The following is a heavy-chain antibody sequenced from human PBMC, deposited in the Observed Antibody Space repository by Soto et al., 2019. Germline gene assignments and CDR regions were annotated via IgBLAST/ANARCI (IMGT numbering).Heavy chain of an antibody. D-gene: IGHD2-2*01. V-gene: IGHV4-39*01. CDR3: ARHKVGGLPRHYYYYMDV. CDR1: GGSISSSSYY. CDR2: IYYSGST. J-gene: IGHJ6*03. Sequence: SETLSLTCTFSGGSISSSSYYLGWIRQPPGKGLEWIGSIYYSGSTYYNPSLKSRVTISVDTSKNQFSLKLSSVTAADTAVYYCARHKVGGLPRHYYYYMDVWGKGTTVTVSS.